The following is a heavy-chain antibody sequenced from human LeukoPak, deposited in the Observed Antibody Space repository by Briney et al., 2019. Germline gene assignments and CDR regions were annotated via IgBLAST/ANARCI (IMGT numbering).Heavy chain of an antibody. CDR1: GYSFTSYW. Sequence: GESLQISCKGSGYSFTSYWIGWVRQMPGKGLEWMGIIYPGDSDTRYSPSFQGQVTISADKSISTAYLQWSSLKASDTAMYYCARRHDFWSGYYFDYWAREPWSPSPQ. CDR2: IYPGDSDT. V-gene: IGHV5-51*01. D-gene: IGHD3-3*01. CDR3: ARRHDFWSGYYFDY. J-gene: IGHJ4*02.